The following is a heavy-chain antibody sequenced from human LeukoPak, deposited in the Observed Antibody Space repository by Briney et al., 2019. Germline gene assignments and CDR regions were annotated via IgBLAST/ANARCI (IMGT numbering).Heavy chain of an antibody. Sequence: SETLSLTCTVSGGSISSYYWSWIRQPAGRGLEWIGRIYTSGSTNYNPSLKSRVTMSVDTSKNQFSLKLSSVTAADTAVYYCARLAASERRLYYDFWSGYSIQPEAIDYWGQGTLVTVSS. CDR1: GGSISSYY. D-gene: IGHD3-3*01. J-gene: IGHJ4*02. CDR3: ARLAASERRLYYDFWSGYSIQPEAIDY. V-gene: IGHV4-4*07. CDR2: IYTSGST.